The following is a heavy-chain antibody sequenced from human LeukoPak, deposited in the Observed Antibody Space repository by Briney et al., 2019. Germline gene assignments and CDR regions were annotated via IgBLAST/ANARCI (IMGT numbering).Heavy chain of an antibody. CDR3: ARSRLGYCSGGSCFSSWFDP. V-gene: IGHV3-74*01. Sequence: QPGGSLRLSCAASGFTFSSYWMHWVRQAPGKGLVWVSHIHSDGSSTSYADSVKGRFTISRDNAKNTLYLQMNSLRAEDTAVYYCARSRLGYCSGGSCFSSWFDPWGQGTLVTVSS. CDR2: IHSDGSST. J-gene: IGHJ5*02. CDR1: GFTFSSYW. D-gene: IGHD2-15*01.